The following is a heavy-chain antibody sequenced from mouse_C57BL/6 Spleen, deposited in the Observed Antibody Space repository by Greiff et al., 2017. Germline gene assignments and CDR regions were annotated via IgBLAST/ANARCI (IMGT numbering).Heavy chain of an antibody. D-gene: IGHD2-12*01. Sequence: EVQVVESGGDLVKPGGSLKLSCAASGFTFSSYGMHWVRQTPDKRLEWVATISSGGSYTYYPDSVKGRFTITRDNAKNTLYLQMSSLKSEDSAMYYCEALYDGYFDYWGQGTTLTVSS. V-gene: IGHV5-6*01. CDR3: EALYDGYFDY. CDR1: GFTFSSYG. J-gene: IGHJ2*01. CDR2: ISSGGSYT.